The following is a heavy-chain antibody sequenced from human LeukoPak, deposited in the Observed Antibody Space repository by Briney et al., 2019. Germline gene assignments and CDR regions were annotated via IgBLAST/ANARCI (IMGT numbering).Heavy chain of an antibody. CDR3: ARVGFWSGYYSWFDP. CDR1: GGSISGYY. CDR2: NYYSGST. D-gene: IGHD3-3*01. Sequence: PSETLSLTCTVSGGSISGYYWTWSRQPPGKGLEWIGNNYYSGSTNYNPSLKSRVTISVDTSKNQFSLKLSSVAAADTAVYHCARVGFWSGYYSWFDPWGQGTLVTVSS. V-gene: IGHV4-59*01. J-gene: IGHJ5*02.